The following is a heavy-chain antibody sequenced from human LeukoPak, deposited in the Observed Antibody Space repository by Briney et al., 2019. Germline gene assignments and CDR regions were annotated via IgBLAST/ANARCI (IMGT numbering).Heavy chain of an antibody. CDR2: IYYSGST. CDR3: ARDYDSSGYVFDS. V-gene: IGHV4-59*01. Sequence: SETLSLTCTVSGGSISSYYWSWIRQPPGKRLEWIGYIYYSGSTNYNPSLKSRVTISVDTSKNQFSLKLSSVTAADTAVYYCARDYDSSGYVFDSWGQGTLVTVSS. D-gene: IGHD3-22*01. J-gene: IGHJ4*02. CDR1: GGSISSYY.